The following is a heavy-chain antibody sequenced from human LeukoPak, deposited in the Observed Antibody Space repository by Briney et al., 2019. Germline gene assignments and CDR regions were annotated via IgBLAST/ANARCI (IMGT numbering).Heavy chain of an antibody. Sequence: ASVKVSCKTSGYSFTAFYIHWVRQAPGQGLELMGWIHPRRGDTNYAQKFQGRVTMTRDTSINTAYMELSRLRSDDTAVYYCARGIFSSGWYDAFDIWGQGSPVTVSS. CDR3: ARGIFSSGWYDAFDI. CDR2: IHPRRGDT. D-gene: IGHD6-19*01. CDR1: GYSFTAFY. J-gene: IGHJ3*02. V-gene: IGHV1-2*02.